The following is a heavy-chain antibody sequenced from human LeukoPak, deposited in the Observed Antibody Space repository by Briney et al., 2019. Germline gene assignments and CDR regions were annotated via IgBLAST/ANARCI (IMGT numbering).Heavy chain of an antibody. Sequence: GGSLRLSCAASGFTFGSYGMHWVRQPPGKGLDWVAFARYDGNNPYYSASVKGRFTISRDNSKNTVLLQMNNLRLEDAAVYYCARGSRYGDYPYYCDFWGQGTLVTVSS. J-gene: IGHJ4*02. CDR2: ARYDGNNP. V-gene: IGHV3-30*02. D-gene: IGHD4-17*01. CDR3: ARGSRYGDYPYYCDF. CDR1: GFTFGSYG.